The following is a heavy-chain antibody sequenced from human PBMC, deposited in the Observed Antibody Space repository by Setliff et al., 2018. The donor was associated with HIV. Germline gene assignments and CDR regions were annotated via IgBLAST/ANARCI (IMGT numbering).Heavy chain of an antibody. J-gene: IGHJ4*02. D-gene: IGHD3-22*01. CDR3: ARARSLGITMIVVVPFDY. Sequence: ASVKVSCKASGFTLNSYGISWVRQAPGQGLEWMGWISAYNGNTNYAQKLQGRVTMTTDTSTSTAYMELRSLRSDDTAVYYCARARSLGITMIVVVPFDYWGQGTPVTVSS. V-gene: IGHV1-18*01. CDR2: ISAYNGNT. CDR1: GFTLNSYG.